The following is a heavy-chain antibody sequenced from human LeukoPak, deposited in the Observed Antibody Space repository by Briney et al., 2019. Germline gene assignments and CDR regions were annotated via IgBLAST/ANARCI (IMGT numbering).Heavy chain of an antibody. D-gene: IGHD6-6*01. CDR3: AKGRGIAARPDYFDY. CDR2: ISGSGGST. CDR1: GFTFSSYA. V-gene: IGHV3-23*01. J-gene: IGHJ4*02. Sequence: GRSLRLSCAASGFTFSSYAMNWVRQAPGEGLEWVSAISGSGGSTYHADSVKGRFTISRDNSKNTLFLQMNSLRAEDAAVYYCAKGRGIAARPDYFDYWGQGTLVTVSS.